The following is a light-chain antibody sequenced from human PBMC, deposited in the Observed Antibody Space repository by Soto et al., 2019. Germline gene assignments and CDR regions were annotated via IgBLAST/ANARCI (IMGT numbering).Light chain of an antibody. CDR1: QSVSSY. V-gene: IGKV3-20*01. Sequence: EIVLTQSPATLSLSPGERATLSCRASQSVSSYLAWYQQKPGQPPRLLIYDASNRATGIPARFSGSGSGTDFTLTISRLEPEDFAVYYCQQYGSSRTFGQGTKVDIK. CDR2: DAS. J-gene: IGKJ1*01. CDR3: QQYGSSRT.